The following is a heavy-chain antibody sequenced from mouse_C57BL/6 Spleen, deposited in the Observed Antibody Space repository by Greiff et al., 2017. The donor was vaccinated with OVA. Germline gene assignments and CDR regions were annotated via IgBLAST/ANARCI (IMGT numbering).Heavy chain of an antibody. D-gene: IGHD4-1*01. CDR3: ARRSWDLYWYFDV. CDR2: ISSGSSTI. V-gene: IGHV5-17*01. CDR1: GFTFSDYG. Sequence: EVKLVESGGGLVKPGGSLKLSCAASGFTFSDYGMHWVRQAPEKGLEWVAYISSGSSTIYYADTVKGRFTISRDNAKNTLFLQMTSLRSEDTAMYYCARRSWDLYWYFDVWGTGTTVTVSS. J-gene: IGHJ1*03.